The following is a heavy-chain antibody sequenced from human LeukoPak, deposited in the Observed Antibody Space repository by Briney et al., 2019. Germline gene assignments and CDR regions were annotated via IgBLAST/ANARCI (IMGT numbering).Heavy chain of an antibody. CDR1: GFTFSSFG. D-gene: IGHD5-24*01. V-gene: IGHV3-33*01. CDR3: VRGVGVSRFNYFDP. CDR2: IWYDTSDR. Sequence: GGSLRLSCAASGFTFSSFGMHWVRQAPGKGLEWVAVIWYDTSDRYYADSVKGRFTISRDNSKNTLFLQMNSLRDDDTAVYYCVRGVGVSRFNYFDPWGQGTLVVVSS. J-gene: IGHJ5*02.